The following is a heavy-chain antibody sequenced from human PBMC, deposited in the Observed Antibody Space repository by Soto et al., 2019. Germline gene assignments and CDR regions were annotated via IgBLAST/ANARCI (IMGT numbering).Heavy chain of an antibody. D-gene: IGHD2-21*01. CDR1: GYNINTNW. V-gene: IGHV5-51*01. CDR2: IHLGDSDT. J-gene: IGHJ6*02. Sequence: PGESLKISCKGSGYNINTNWIGWVSKMPGKGLEWMGIIHLGDSDTRYSPSFQGQVTISADKSISTAYLQWSSLKASDTAIYYCASTDVDYYGMDVWGQGTTVTVSS. CDR3: ASTDVDYYGMDV.